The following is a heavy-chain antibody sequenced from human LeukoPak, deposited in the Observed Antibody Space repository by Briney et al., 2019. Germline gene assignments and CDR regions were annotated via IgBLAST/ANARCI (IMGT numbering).Heavy chain of an antibody. CDR1: GFTFTTYW. V-gene: IGHV3-7*01. Sequence: GGSLRLSCAASGFTFTTYWMSWVRQAPGKGLEWVANINQDGSEKYFVDSVRGRFTISRDNSMNTLYLQMNSLRAEDTAVYYCAKVRWGSDNALDSWGQGTLVTSSS. CDR2: INQDGSEK. J-gene: IGHJ4*02. D-gene: IGHD3-16*01. CDR3: AKVRWGSDNALDS.